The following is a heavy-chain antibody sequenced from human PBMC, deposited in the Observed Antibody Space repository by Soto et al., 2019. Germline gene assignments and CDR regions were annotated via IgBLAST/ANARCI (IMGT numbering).Heavy chain of an antibody. Sequence: SETLSLTCGVSGYSLTSGYHSGWIRQPPGKGLEWIGTIYHSGTTYYNPSLMSRVTMSVDTSKNQFSLKVTSATAADTAVYFCVRVYGRSSCFFDSWGQGTLVTVSS. J-gene: IGHJ4*02. D-gene: IGHD6-6*01. CDR1: GYSLTSGYH. V-gene: IGHV4-38-2*01. CDR3: VRVYGRSSCFFDS. CDR2: IYHSGTT.